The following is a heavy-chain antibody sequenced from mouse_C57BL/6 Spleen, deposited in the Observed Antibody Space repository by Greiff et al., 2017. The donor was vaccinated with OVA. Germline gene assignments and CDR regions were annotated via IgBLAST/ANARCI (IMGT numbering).Heavy chain of an antibody. J-gene: IGHJ2*01. Sequence: QVQLQQSGPELVKPGASVKISCKASGYAFSSSWMNWVKQRPGKGLEWIGRIYPGDGDTNYNGKFKGKATLTADKSSSTAYMQLSSLTSEDSAVYFCANLRRGFDYWGQGTTLTVSS. CDR2: IYPGDGDT. V-gene: IGHV1-82*01. CDR1: GYAFSSSW. CDR3: ANLRRGFDY. D-gene: IGHD2-12*01.